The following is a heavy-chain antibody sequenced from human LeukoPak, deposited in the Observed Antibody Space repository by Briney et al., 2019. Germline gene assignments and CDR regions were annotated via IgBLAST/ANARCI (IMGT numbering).Heavy chain of an antibody. V-gene: IGHV3-30*02. CDR3: AKGVRFLEWLPFDP. CDR1: GFTFSSYG. CDR2: IRYDGSNK. D-gene: IGHD3-3*01. J-gene: IGHJ5*02. Sequence: QPGGSLRLSCAASGFTFSSYGMHWVRQAPGKGLEWVAFIRYDGSNKYYADSVKGRFTISRDNSKNTLYLQMNSLRAEDTAVYYCAKGVRFLEWLPFDPWGQGTLVTASS.